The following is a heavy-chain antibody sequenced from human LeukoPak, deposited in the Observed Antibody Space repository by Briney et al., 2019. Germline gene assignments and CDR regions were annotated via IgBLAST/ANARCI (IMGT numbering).Heavy chain of an antibody. CDR1: GYSISSNYN. J-gene: IGHJ4*02. V-gene: IGHV4-38-2*02. Sequence: SETLSLTCTVSGYSISSNYNWAWIRQPPGKGLEWIGTFNPSGNTYHNPSLKSRITISVDKSKNQFSLKLSSVTAADTAVYYCARASHDYGDYSHFDYWGQGTLVTVSS. D-gene: IGHD4-17*01. CDR2: FNPSGNT. CDR3: ARASHDYGDYSHFDY.